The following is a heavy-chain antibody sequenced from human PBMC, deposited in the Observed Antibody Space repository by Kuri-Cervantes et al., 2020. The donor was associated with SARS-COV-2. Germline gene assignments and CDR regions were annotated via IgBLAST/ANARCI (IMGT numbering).Heavy chain of an antibody. Sequence: LSLTCAASGFTFSSYSMNWVRQAPGKGLEWVSSISSSSSYIYYADSMRGRFTISRDNAKNSLYLQMNSLRAEDTAVYYCAREDGKALQDPRLWDYWGQGTLVTVSS. D-gene: IGHD4-11*01. CDR1: GFTFSSYS. V-gene: IGHV3-21*01. CDR3: AREDGKALQDPRLWDY. CDR2: ISSSSSYI. J-gene: IGHJ4*02.